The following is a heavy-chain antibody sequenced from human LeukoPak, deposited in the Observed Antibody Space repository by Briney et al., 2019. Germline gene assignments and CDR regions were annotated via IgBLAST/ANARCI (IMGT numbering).Heavy chain of an antibody. V-gene: IGHV3-30*03. D-gene: IGHD1-26*01. CDR3: ARIVGALDY. J-gene: IGHJ4*02. Sequence: GGSLRLSCAASGSTFSSYGMHWVRQAPGKGLEWVAVISYDGSNKYYADSVKGRFTISRDNSKNTLYLQMNSLRAEDTAVYYCARIVGALDYWGQGTLVTVSS. CDR1: GSTFSSYG. CDR2: ISYDGSNK.